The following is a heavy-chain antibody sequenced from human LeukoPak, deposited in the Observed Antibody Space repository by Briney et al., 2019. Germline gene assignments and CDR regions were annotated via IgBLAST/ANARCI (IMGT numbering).Heavy chain of an antibody. V-gene: IGHV4-34*01. CDR2: INHSGST. J-gene: IGHJ4*02. CDR3: ARRRGARGPFDY. D-gene: IGHD1-26*01. CDR1: GGSFSGYY. Sequence: SETLSLTCAVYGGSFSGYYWSWIRQPPGKGLEWIGKINHSGSTNYNPSLKSRVTISVDTSKNQFSLKLSSVTAADTAVYYCARRRGARGPFDYWGQGTLVTVSS.